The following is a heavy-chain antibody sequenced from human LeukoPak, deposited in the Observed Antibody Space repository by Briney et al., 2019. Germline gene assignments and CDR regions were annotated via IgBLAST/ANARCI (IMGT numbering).Heavy chain of an antibody. V-gene: IGHV4-59*12. CDR2: IYYSGST. CDR1: GGSISSYY. Sequence: KASETLSLTCTVSGGSISSYYWSWIRQPPGKGLEWIGYIYYSGSTNYNPSLKSRVAISVDRSKNQFSLRLTSVTAADTAVYYCSRGVMNGDYSWFDPWGQGTLVIVSS. D-gene: IGHD4-17*01. CDR3: SRGVMNGDYSWFDP. J-gene: IGHJ5*02.